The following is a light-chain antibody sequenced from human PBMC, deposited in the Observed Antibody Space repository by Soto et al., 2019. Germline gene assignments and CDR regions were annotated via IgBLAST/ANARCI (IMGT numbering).Light chain of an antibody. Sequence: QSALTQPPSASGSPGQSVTISCTGTSSDVGAYKYVSWYQQYPGKAPKLMIYEVSKRPSGVPDRFSGYKSGNTDSLTVSGLQAEDEADYYCTSYVGSNIWVFGGGTKLTVL. CDR2: EVS. J-gene: IGLJ3*02. CDR3: TSYVGSNIWV. CDR1: SSDVGAYKY. V-gene: IGLV2-8*01.